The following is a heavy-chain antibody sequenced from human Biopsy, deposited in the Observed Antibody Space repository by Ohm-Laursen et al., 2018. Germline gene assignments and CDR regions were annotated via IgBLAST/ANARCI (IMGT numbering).Heavy chain of an antibody. Sequence: GSLRLSCTASGVTLSGYKMNWVRQAPGKGLEWVSSISASGNHIYYTDSVKGRFTVSRDNGRNSLYLQMNSLRVEDTAVYYCARGGEANYCKHGVCPSGFWGQGTLVTVSS. V-gene: IGHV3-21*01. CDR3: ARGGEANYCKHGVCPSGF. D-gene: IGHD2-8*01. CDR2: ISASGNHI. CDR1: GVTLSGYK. J-gene: IGHJ4*02.